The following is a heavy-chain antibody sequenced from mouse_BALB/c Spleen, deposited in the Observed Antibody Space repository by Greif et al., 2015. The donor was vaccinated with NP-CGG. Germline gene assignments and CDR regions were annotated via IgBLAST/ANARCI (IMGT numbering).Heavy chain of an antibody. CDR2: IWTGGGT. CDR1: GFSLTSYD. V-gene: IGHV2-9-2*01. J-gene: IGHJ4*01. D-gene: IGHD1-1*01. CDR3: VRDLNYYGSYAMDY. Sequence: VQRVESGPGLVAPSQSLSITCTVSGFSLTSYDISWIRQPPGKGLEWLGVIWTGGGTNYNSAFMSRLSISKDNSKSQVFLKMNSLQTDDTAIYYCVRDLNYYGSYAMDYWGQGTSVTVSS.